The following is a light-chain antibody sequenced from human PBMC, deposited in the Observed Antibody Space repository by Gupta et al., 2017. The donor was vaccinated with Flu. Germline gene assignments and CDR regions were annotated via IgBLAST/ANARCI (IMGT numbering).Light chain of an antibody. CDR2: RNN. CDR1: SHHIGSNY. J-gene: IGLJ2*01. Sequence: QSVLPQPPSASGPPGQRVTVCCSGSSHHIGSNYVYWYQQLPGTAPKLLIYRNNQRPSGVPDRFSGSKSGTSASLAISGLRSEDEADYYCAAWDDSRSGVVFGGGTKLTVL. CDR3: AAWDDSRSGVV. V-gene: IGLV1-47*01.